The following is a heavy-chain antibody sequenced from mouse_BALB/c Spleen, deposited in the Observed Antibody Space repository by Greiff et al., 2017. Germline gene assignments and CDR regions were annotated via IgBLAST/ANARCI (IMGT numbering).Heavy chain of an antibody. V-gene: IGHV1-4*02. D-gene: IGHD1-1*01. Sequence: QVQLQQSAAELARPGASVKMSCKASGYTFTSYTMHWVKQRPGQGLEWIGYINPSSGYTEYNQKFKDKTTLTADKSSSTAYMQLSSLTSEDSAVYYCARTDYGSREDYFDYWGQGTTLTVSS. CDR2: INPSSGYT. J-gene: IGHJ2*01. CDR3: ARTDYGSREDYFDY. CDR1: GYTFTSYT.